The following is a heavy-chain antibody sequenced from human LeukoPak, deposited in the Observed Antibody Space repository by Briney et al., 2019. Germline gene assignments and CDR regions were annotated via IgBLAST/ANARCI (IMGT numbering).Heavy chain of an antibody. J-gene: IGHJ4*02. CDR3: ARVHTTVTTYYFDY. D-gene: IGHD4-17*01. CDR1: GGSISTYY. CDR2: IYYSGST. Sequence: SETLSLTCTVSGGSISTYYWSWVRQPPGKGLEWIGYIYYSGSTNYNPSLKSRFTISVDTSKNQFSLKLSSVTAADTAVYYCARVHTTVTTYYFDYWGQGTLVTVSS. V-gene: IGHV4-59*01.